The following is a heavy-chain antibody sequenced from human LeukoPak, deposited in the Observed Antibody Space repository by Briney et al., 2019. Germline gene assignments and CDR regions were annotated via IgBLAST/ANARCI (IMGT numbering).Heavy chain of an antibody. CDR3: ARGSTTGTTSYFDP. V-gene: IGHV4-38-2*02. Sequence: SETLSLPCTVSGFSISSGYYWGWFRQPPGKGLEWIGSIYHSGSTYYNPSLKSRVTISLNTSKNYFSLKLNSVTAADTAVYYCARGSTTGTTSYFDPWGQGTLVTVSS. D-gene: IGHD1-1*01. J-gene: IGHJ5*02. CDR1: GFSISSGYY. CDR2: IYHSGST.